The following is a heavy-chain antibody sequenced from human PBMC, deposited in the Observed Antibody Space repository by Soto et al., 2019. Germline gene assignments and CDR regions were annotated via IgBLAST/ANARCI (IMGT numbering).Heavy chain of an antibody. CDR3: AREKTIFGVAPGGGIDI. CDR1: GGSINTYDYS. J-gene: IGHJ6*02. CDR2: IYHTGRT. D-gene: IGHD3-3*01. V-gene: IGHV4-30-2*01. Sequence: QLRLQESGSGLVQPSQTLSLTCTASGGSINTYDYSWSWIRQPPGGGLEWIGSIYHTGRTYFIPSLESQVTMSLDKYKNQFALNLTSVTAADTALYYCAREKTIFGVAPGGGIDIWGQGTTVTVSS.